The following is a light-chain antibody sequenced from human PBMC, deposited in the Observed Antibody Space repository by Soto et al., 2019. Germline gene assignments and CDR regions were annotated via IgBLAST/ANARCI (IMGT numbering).Light chain of an antibody. CDR2: MND. CDR1: SSNIGINF. V-gene: IGLV1-47*01. Sequence: QSVLTQPPSASGAPGQRVTISCSGSSSNIGINFVYWYQQFPGTAPKLLMSMNDQRPSGVPDRFSGSKSGTSASLAISGLRSEDEADYYCATWDDSLSGYVFGTGTKVTVL. J-gene: IGLJ1*01. CDR3: ATWDDSLSGYV.